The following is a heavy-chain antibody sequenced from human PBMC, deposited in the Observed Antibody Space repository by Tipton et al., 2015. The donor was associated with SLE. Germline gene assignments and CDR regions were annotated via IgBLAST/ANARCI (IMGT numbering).Heavy chain of an antibody. J-gene: IGHJ6*03. CDR3: ARVGGQYSTPYYYYYMDV. Sequence: TLSLTCAVSGGSISSGGYYWSWIRQPAGKGLEWIGYIYTSGSTNYNPSLKSRVTISVDTSKNQFSLKLSSVTAADTAVYYCARVGGQYSTPYYYYYMDVWGKGTTVTVSS. CDR1: GGSISSGGYY. CDR2: IYTSGST. V-gene: IGHV4-61*09. D-gene: IGHD6-6*01.